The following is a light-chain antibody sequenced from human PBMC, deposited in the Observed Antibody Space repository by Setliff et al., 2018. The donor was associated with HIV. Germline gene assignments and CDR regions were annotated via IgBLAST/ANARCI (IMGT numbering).Light chain of an antibody. Sequence: QSALTQPASVSGSPGQSITISCTGTSSDVGGYNYVSWYQQHPGKDPKLMIYEVTNRPSGVSNRFSGSKSGNTASLTISGLQAEDEADYYCSSYRSSSTFVVFGGGTKVTV. V-gene: IGLV2-14*01. CDR2: EVT. CDR3: SSYRSSSTFVV. J-gene: IGLJ2*01. CDR1: SSDVGGYNY.